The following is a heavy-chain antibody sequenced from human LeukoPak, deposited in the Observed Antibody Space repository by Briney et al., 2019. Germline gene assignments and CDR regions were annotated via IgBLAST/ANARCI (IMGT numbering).Heavy chain of an antibody. V-gene: IGHV1-46*01. Sequence: ASVKVSCKASGYTFSSHKMHCVRQAPGQGLEWMGIIDPNGGSTTYAQKFQGRVTMTRDTSTSTVYMELSSLRSEDTAVYYCARDGRNWSFDYWGQGTLVTVS. D-gene: IGHD1-1*01. CDR2: IDPNGGST. J-gene: IGHJ4*02. CDR3: ARDGRNWSFDY. CDR1: GYTFSSHK.